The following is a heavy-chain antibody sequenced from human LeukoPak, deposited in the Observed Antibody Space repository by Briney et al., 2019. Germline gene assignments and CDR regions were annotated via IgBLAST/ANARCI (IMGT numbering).Heavy chain of an antibody. CDR1: GGTFSSYT. D-gene: IGHD4-11*01. CDR3: ARDNGYMTTAYWFDY. Sequence: SVKVSCKASGGTFSSYTISWVRQAPGQGLEWMGRIIPILGIANYAQKFQGRVTITADKSTSTAYMELSSLRSEDTAVYYCARDNGYMTTAYWFDYWGQGTLVTVSS. V-gene: IGHV1-69*04. CDR2: IIPILGIA. J-gene: IGHJ4*02.